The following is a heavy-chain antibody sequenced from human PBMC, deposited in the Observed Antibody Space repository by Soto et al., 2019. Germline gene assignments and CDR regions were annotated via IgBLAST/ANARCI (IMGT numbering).Heavy chain of an antibody. J-gene: IGHJ6*03. D-gene: IGHD2-2*01. CDR3: ARVPLVVPAAHQQTYFYYDYMDV. Sequence: PGGSLRLSCAASGFTFSSYWMSWVRQAPGKGLEWVANIKQDGSEKYYVDSVKGRFTISRDNAKNSLYLQMNSLRAEDTAVYYCARVPLVVPAAHQQTYFYYDYMDVWGKGTTVTVSS. V-gene: IGHV3-7*01. CDR2: IKQDGSEK. CDR1: GFTFSSYW.